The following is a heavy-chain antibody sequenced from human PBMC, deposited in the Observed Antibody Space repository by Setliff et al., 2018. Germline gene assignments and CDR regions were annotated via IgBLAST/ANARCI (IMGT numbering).Heavy chain of an antibody. Sequence: ASVKVSCKASGYTFTSSGITWVRQAPGQGLEGMGCISVYSGNTNYAQKFLGRVTLTTDTSTGTAYMALGSLTSHETAIYYCARINFYVRSGYYYAPDYWGQGTLVTVSS. CDR3: ARINFYVRSGYYYAPDY. D-gene: IGHD3-22*01. CDR2: ISVYSGNT. J-gene: IGHJ4*02. V-gene: IGHV1-18*01. CDR1: GYTFTSSG.